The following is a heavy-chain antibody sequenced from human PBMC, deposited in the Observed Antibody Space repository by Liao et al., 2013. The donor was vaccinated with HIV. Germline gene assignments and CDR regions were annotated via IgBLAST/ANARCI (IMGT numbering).Heavy chain of an antibody. CDR1: GGSISSGSYY. J-gene: IGHJ6*03. CDR2: IYTSGST. Sequence: QLQLHESGPGLVKPSETLSLTCTVSGGSISSGSYYWSWIRQPAGKGLEWIGHIYTSGSTNYNPSLKSRVTMSVDTSKNQFSLKLSSVTAADTAVYSCARESVSMIRGVNNYYMDVWGKGTTVTVSS. V-gene: IGHV4-61*02. D-gene: IGHD3-10*01. CDR3: ARESVSMIRGVNNYYMDV.